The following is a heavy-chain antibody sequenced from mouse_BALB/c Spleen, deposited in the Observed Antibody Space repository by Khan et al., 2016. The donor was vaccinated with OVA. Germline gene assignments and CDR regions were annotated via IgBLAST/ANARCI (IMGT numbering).Heavy chain of an antibody. Sequence: VQLQQSGAEFVKPGASVKLSCTASGFNIKDTYIHWVKQRPEQGLEWIGRIDPANDKTNYDQKFQGKATITADTSSNTAYLHLSSLTSEDTVVYYCTHSLRLDSMDYWGQGTSVTVSS. CDR2: IDPANDKT. V-gene: IGHV14-3*02. D-gene: IGHD1-2*01. CDR3: THSLRLDSMDY. J-gene: IGHJ4*01. CDR1: GFNIKDTY.